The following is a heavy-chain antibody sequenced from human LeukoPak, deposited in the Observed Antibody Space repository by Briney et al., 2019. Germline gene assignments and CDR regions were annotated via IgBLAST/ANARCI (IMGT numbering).Heavy chain of an antibody. CDR2: IYPGDSDT. CDR1: GYSFTSYW. D-gene: IGHD1-14*01. Sequence: GASLKISCKGSGYSFTSYWIGWVRQLPGKGLEWMGIIYPGDSDTRYSPSFQGQVTISADKSISTAYLQWSSLETSDTAMYFCARRYNTQFFDYWGQGTLVTVSS. CDR3: ARRYNTQFFDY. V-gene: IGHV5-51*01. J-gene: IGHJ4*02.